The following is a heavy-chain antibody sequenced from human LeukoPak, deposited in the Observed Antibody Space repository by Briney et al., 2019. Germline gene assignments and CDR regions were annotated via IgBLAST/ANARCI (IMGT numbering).Heavy chain of an antibody. CDR1: GFIFSTYA. CDR3: AKDRLLDYMDV. Sequence: GGSLRLSCAASGFIFSTYALTWVRQAPGKGLEWVSLIRDKGDVTYYADSVKGRFTISRDNSKNTVFLQMESLTVEDTAVYYCAKDRLLDYMDVWGKGTTVTVSS. CDR2: IRDKGDVT. J-gene: IGHJ6*03. V-gene: IGHV3-23*01.